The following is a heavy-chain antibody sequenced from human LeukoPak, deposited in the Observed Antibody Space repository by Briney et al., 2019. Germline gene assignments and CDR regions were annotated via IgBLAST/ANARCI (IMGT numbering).Heavy chain of an antibody. Sequence: SVKVSCKASGGTFSSYAISWVRQAPGQGLEWMGRIFPIFAAANYAQKFQGRVTITADESTSTAYMELSSLRSEDTAVYYCARESGSYEAYFDYWGPGTLVTVSS. D-gene: IGHD1-26*01. J-gene: IGHJ4*02. CDR2: IFPIFAAA. CDR3: ARESGSYEAYFDY. CDR1: GGTFSSYA. V-gene: IGHV1-69*13.